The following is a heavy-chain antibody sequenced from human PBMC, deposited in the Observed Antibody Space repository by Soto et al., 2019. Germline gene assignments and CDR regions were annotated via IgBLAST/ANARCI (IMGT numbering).Heavy chain of an antibody. CDR2: IDEYGSTI. Sequence: EVQLVESGGGLVQPGGSVRLSCAASGFTFSSYWMHWVRQVPGKGLLWVSRIDEYGSTINYADSVKGRFTISRDNARNTLYLEMNSLRAEDTALYYCTRDIGGKGAYWGPGTLVTVSS. D-gene: IGHD3-10*01. CDR3: TRDIGGKGAY. CDR1: GFTFSSYW. J-gene: IGHJ4*02. V-gene: IGHV3-74*01.